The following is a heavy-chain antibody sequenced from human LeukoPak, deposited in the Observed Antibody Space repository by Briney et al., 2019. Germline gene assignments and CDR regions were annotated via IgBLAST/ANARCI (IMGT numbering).Heavy chain of an antibody. CDR2: IKRDGSEE. CDR3: ARFSIVPTMRAVDY. J-gene: IGHJ4*02. Sequence: GGSLRLSCAASEFPFSDYWMTWARQAPGKGLEWVANIKRDGSEEYYVDSVKGRFTISRDNAKNSLYLQMNSLRVEDTAVYYCARFSIVPTMRAVDYLGQGTLVTVSS. V-gene: IGHV3-7*01. CDR1: EFPFSDYW. D-gene: IGHD5-12*01.